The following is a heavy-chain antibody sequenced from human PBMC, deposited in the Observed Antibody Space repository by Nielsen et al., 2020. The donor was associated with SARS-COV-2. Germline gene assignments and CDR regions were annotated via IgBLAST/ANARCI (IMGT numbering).Heavy chain of an antibody. D-gene: IGHD4/OR15-4a*01. V-gene: IGHV3-23*01. J-gene: IGHJ4*02. CDR3: ARDGARALDY. CDR2: ISGSGGST. Sequence: GESLKISCAASGFTFSSYAMSWVRQAPGKGLEWVSAISGSGGSTYYADSVKGRFTISRDNSKNTLYLQMNSLRAEDTAVYYCARDGARALDYWGQGTLLIVSS. CDR1: GFTFSSYA.